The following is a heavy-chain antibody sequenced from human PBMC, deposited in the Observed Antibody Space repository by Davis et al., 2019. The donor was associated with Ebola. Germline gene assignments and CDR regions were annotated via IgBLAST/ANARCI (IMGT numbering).Heavy chain of an antibody. D-gene: IGHD6-25*01. Sequence: SVKVSCKASGFTFTSSAMQWVRQARGQRLEWIGWIVVGSGNTNYAQKFQERVTITRDMSTSTAYMELSSLRSEDTAVYYCAKGTNRIAAAGMGQNNWGQGTQVTVSS. V-gene: IGHV1-58*02. CDR2: IVVGSGNT. J-gene: IGHJ4*01. CDR3: AKGTNRIAAAGMGQNN. CDR1: GFTFTSSA.